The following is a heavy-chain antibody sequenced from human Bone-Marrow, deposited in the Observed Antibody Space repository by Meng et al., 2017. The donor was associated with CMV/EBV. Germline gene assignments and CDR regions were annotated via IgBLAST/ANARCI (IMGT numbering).Heavy chain of an antibody. D-gene: IGHD3-3*01. J-gene: IGHJ4*02. CDR1: GFTFSSYS. CDR3: AKDLALLTIFGVGDY. V-gene: IGHV3-30*02. CDR2: IRYDGSNK. Sequence: LSLTCAASGFTFSSYSMNWVRQAPGKGLEWVAFIRYDGSNKYYADSVKGRFTISRDNSKNTLYLQMNSLRAEDTAVYYCAKDLALLTIFGVGDYWGPG.